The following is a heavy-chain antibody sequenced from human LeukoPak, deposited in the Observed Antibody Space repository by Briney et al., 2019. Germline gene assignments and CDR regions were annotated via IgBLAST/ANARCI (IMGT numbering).Heavy chain of an antibody. CDR3: ARTRRFTMIVVVGDVFDI. CDR1: GFTFTTYE. J-gene: IGHJ3*02. D-gene: IGHD3-22*01. V-gene: IGHV3-48*03. Sequence: GGSLRLSCAASGFTFTTYEMNWVRQAPGKGLEWVSYMSNGGKATYYADSVKGRFTISRDNAKNSLYLQMNSLRAEDMAVYYCARTRRFTMIVVVGDVFDIWGQGTLVTVSS. CDR2: MSNGGKAT.